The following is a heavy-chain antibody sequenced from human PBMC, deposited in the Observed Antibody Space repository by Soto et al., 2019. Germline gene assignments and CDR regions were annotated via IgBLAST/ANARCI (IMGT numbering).Heavy chain of an antibody. D-gene: IGHD4-17*01. J-gene: IGHJ6*03. Sequence: QVQLQESGPGLVKPSQTLALTCTVSGGSISSRGYYWSWIRQHPGKGLEWLAYIYYTGSTSYNPSLKSRVTILVDTSNNHFSLRLRSVTAADTAVYYCARETLDYGYYGLPYYYVDVWGKGTTVTVSS. CDR2: IYYTGST. V-gene: IGHV4-31*03. CDR1: GGSISSRGYY. CDR3: ARETLDYGYYGLPYYYVDV.